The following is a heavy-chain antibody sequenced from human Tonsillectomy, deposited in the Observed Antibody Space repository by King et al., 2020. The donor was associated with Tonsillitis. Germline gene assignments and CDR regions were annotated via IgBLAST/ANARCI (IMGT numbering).Heavy chain of an antibody. D-gene: IGHD6-13*01. CDR3: ERVRAAGSYYAMDV. J-gene: IGHJ6*02. CDR2: ISHYGSTI. Sequence: VQLVESGGGLVKPGGSLRLSCAASRFTFSDYYMSWIRQAPGKGLEWVSYISHYGSTIYYADSVKGRFTISRDNTKNSLYLQTNSLRAEDTSTYYCERVRAAGSYYAMDVWGQGTTVTVSS. CDR1: RFTFSDYY. V-gene: IGHV3-11*01.